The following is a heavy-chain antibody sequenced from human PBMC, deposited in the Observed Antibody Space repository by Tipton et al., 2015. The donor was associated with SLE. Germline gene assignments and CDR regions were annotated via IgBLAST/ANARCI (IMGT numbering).Heavy chain of an antibody. V-gene: IGHV4-59*08. J-gene: IGHJ3*02. CDR3: ASYDFWSAYAFDI. Sequence: TLSLTCTVSGGSISSHYWSWIRQPPGKGLEWIGYIYYSGSTKYKSSLKSRVTISVDTSKTQFSLKLNSVTAADTAVYYCASYDFWSAYAFDIWGQGTMVTVSS. CDR1: GGSISSHY. D-gene: IGHD3-3*01. CDR2: IYYSGST.